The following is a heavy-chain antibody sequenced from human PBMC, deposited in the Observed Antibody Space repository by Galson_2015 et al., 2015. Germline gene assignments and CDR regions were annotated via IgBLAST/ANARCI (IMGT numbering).Heavy chain of an antibody. J-gene: IGHJ6*02. Sequence: SVKVSCKASGYNFNSYYMHWVRQAPGQGLEWMAMINPIGGSTIYAQKFQGRITVTSDTSTSTVYMELSSLGSGDTAVYYCAREGGLDVWGQGTTVTVSS. CDR3: AREGGLDV. CDR2: INPIGGST. CDR1: GYNFNSYY. D-gene: IGHD1-26*01. V-gene: IGHV1-46*02.